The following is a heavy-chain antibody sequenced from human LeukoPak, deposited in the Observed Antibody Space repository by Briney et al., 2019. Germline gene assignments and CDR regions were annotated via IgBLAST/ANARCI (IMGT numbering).Heavy chain of an antibody. V-gene: IGHV4-59*01. D-gene: IGHD2-15*01. CDR3: ARGLCSGGSCYVEFFEH. CDR1: GGSISSYY. Sequence: PSETLSLTCTVSGGSISSYYWGWIRQPPGKGLEWIGYIYYSGSTNYNPSLKSRVTISVDTSKNQFSLNLSSMTAADTAVYYCARGLCSGGSCYVEFFEHWGQGTLVTVSS. CDR2: IYYSGST. J-gene: IGHJ1*01.